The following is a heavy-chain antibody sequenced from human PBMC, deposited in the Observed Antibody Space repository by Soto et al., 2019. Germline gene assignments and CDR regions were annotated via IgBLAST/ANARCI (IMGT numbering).Heavy chain of an antibody. J-gene: IGHJ3*02. V-gene: IGHV3-66*01. D-gene: IGHD6-6*01. CDR2: IYSGGST. CDR3: ARYSSSDAFDI. Sequence: GGSLRLSCAASGFTVSSYYMSWVRQAPGKGLEWVSVIYSGGSTYYADSVKGRFTISRDNSKNTLYLQMNSLRAEDTAVYYCARYSSSDAFDIWGQGTMVTVSS. CDR1: GFTVSSYY.